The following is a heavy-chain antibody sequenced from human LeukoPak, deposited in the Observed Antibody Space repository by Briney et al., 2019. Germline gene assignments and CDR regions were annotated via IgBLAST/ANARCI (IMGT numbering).Heavy chain of an antibody. V-gene: IGHV4-4*02. Sequence: SETLSLTCAVSSGSISSSDWWTWVRQPPGTGLEWIGEIYQSGSANYNPSLKSRVTISIDKSKNQFSLKLTSATVADTAVYYCARNFCSAGRCYWYFDLWAVAPWSLSPQ. CDR1: SGSISSSDW. CDR3: ARNFCSAGRCYWYFDL. J-gene: IGHJ2*01. CDR2: IYQSGSA. D-gene: IGHD2-15*01.